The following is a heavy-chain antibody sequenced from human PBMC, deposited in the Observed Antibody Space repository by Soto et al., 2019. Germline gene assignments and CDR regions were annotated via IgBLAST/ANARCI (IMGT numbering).Heavy chain of an antibody. J-gene: IGHJ5*02. CDR2: ISSNGGST. CDR3: ARVNFWSGYWLDP. Sequence: PGGSLRLSCAASGFTFSSYAMHWVRQAPGKGLEYVSAISSNGGSTYYANSVKGRFTISRDNSKNTLYLQMGSLRAEDMAVYYCARVNFWSGYWLDPWGQGALVTVSS. V-gene: IGHV3-64*01. D-gene: IGHD3-3*01. CDR1: GFTFSSYA.